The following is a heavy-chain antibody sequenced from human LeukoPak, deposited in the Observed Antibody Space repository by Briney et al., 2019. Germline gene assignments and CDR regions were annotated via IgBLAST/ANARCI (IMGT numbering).Heavy chain of an antibody. D-gene: IGHD3-10*01. CDR2: IYHSGST. CDR1: GCSISSSNW. CDR3: ALMIRAESGVDY. V-gene: IGHV4-4*02. Sequence: SGALSLTCAVYGCSISSSNWWSWVRQPPGKGLECIGEIYHSGSTNYNPSLKSRVTISVDKSKNQFSLKLSSVTAADTAVYYCALMIRAESGVDYWGQGTLVTVSS. J-gene: IGHJ4*02.